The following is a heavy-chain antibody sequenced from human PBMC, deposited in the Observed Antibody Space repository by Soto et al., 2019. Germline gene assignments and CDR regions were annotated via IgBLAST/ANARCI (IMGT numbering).Heavy chain of an antibody. CDR1: GSSINSYY. CDR3: ARLYGLDAFDI. CDR2: IYYSGST. V-gene: IGHV4-59*08. Sequence: QVQLQESGPGLVKPSETLSLTCTVSGSSINSYYWSWIRQPPGKGLEWIGYIYYSGSTNYNPSLKSRVTISVDTSKNQFSLKLSSVTAADTAVYYCARLYGLDAFDIWGQGTMVTVSS. J-gene: IGHJ3*02. D-gene: IGHD3-16*02.